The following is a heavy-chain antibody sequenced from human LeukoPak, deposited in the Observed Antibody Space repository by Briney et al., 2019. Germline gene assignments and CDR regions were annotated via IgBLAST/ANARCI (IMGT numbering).Heavy chain of an antibody. CDR2: TYYRSKWYN. J-gene: IGHJ4*02. D-gene: IGHD3-16*02. CDR1: GDSVSSNSAA. CDR3: ARDRGYDYVWGSYRRTSFDY. Sequence: SQTLSLTCAISGDSVSSNSAAWNWIRQSPSRGLEWLGRTYYRSKWYNDYAVSVKSRVTINPDTSKNQFSLQLNSVTPEDTAVYYCARDRGYDYVWGSYRRTSFDYWGQGTLVTVSS. V-gene: IGHV6-1*01.